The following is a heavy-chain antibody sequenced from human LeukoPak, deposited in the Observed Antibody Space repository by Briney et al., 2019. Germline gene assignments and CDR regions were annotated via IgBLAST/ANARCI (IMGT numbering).Heavy chain of an antibody. V-gene: IGHV1-18*01. D-gene: IGHD3-3*01. CDR1: GYTFTSYG. CDR2: ISAYNGNT. CDR3: ARDYGSAGFLEWPLGYY. Sequence: GASVKVSCKASGYTFTSYGISWVRQAPGQGLEWMGWISAYNGNTNYAQKLQGRVTMPTDTSTSTAYMELRSLRSDDTAVYYCARDYGSAGFLEWPLGYYWGQGTLVTVSS. J-gene: IGHJ4*02.